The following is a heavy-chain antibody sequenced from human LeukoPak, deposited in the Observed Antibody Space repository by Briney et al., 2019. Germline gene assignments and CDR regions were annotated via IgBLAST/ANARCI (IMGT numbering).Heavy chain of an antibody. CDR3: ARAGGGYNSDDAFDI. D-gene: IGHD5-24*01. CDR2: ISAYNGNT. J-gene: IGHJ3*02. Sequence: SVKVSCKASGYTFTDYYMHWVRQAPGQGLEWMGWISAYNGNTNYAQKLQGRVTMTTDTSTSTAYMELRSLRSDDTAVYYCARAGGGYNSDDAFDIWGQGTMVTVSS. V-gene: IGHV1-18*04. CDR1: GYTFTDYY.